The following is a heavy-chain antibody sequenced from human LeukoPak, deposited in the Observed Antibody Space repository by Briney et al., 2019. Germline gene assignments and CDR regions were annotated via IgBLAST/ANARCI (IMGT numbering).Heavy chain of an antibody. D-gene: IGHD2-21*02. CDR3: ASGHNGDWAL. V-gene: IGHV3-13*01. CDR1: GFTFSSYD. J-gene: IGHJ4*02. Sequence: GGSLRLSCAASGFTFSSYDMPWVRQATGKGLEWFSAIGTIGDTYYPGSVKGRFTISRENAKNSLYLQMNSLRADDTAVYYCASGHNGDWALGGQGTLVTVSS. CDR2: IGTIGDT.